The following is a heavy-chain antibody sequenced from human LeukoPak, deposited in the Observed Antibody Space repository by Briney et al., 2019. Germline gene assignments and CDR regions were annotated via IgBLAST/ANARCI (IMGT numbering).Heavy chain of an antibody. CDR2: IGGSGGST. V-gene: IGHV3-23*01. J-gene: IGHJ4*02. CDR1: GFTFSTYA. Sequence: GGSLRLSCAASGFTFSTYAMSWVRQAPGKGLEWVSAIGGSGGSTYYADSVKGRFTISRDNSKNTLYLQMNSLRAEDTAVYYCAKDRVWQYYDSSGEYPGYFDYWGQGTLVTVSS. D-gene: IGHD3-22*01. CDR3: AKDRVWQYYDSSGEYPGYFDY.